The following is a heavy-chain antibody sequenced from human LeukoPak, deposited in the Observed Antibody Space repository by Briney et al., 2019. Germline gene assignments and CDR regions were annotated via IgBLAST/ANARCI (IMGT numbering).Heavy chain of an antibody. D-gene: IGHD6-13*01. J-gene: IGHJ6*02. Sequence: SETLSLTCTVSGGSISSSSYYWGWIRQPPGKGLEWIGSIYYSGSTYYNPSLKSRVTISVGTSKNQFSLKLSSVTAADTAVYYCARDRWGASSIAAAGGATDDYYYGMDVWGQGTTVTVSS. CDR2: IYYSGST. V-gene: IGHV4-39*07. CDR1: GGSISSSSYY. CDR3: ARDRWGASSIAAAGGATDDYYYGMDV.